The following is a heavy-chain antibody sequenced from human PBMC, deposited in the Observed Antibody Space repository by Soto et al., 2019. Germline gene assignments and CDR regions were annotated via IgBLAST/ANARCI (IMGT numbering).Heavy chain of an antibody. V-gene: IGHV1-18*01. Sequence: GASVKVSCKASGYTFTSYGISWVRQAPGQGLEWMGWISAYNGNTNYAQKLQGRVTMTTDTSTSTAYMELRSLRSDDTAVYYCARDLYYDSSGPTGTSDGDAFDIWGQGTMVTVSS. CDR2: ISAYNGNT. CDR1: GYTFTSYG. D-gene: IGHD3-22*01. CDR3: ARDLYYDSSGPTGTSDGDAFDI. J-gene: IGHJ3*02.